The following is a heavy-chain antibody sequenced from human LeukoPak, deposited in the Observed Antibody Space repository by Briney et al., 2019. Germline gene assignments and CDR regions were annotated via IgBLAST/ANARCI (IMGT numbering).Heavy chain of an antibody. CDR2: ISGSGGST. CDR1: GFTFSSYA. J-gene: IGHJ4*02. V-gene: IGHV3-23*01. CDR3: AKRGYDILTGYYPFDY. D-gene: IGHD3-9*01. Sequence: GGSLRLSCAASGFTFSSYAMSWVRQAPGKGLEWVSAISGSGGSTYYADSVKGRFTISRDNSKNTLYLQTNSLRAEDTAVYYCAKRGYDILTGYYPFDYWGQGTLVTVSS.